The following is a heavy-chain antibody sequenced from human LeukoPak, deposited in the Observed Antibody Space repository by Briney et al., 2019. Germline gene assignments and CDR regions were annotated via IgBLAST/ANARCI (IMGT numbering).Heavy chain of an antibody. D-gene: IGHD2-2*01. Sequence: GGSLRLSCAASGFTFDDYAMHWVRQAPGKGLEWVSLISWDGGSTYYADSVKGRFTISRDNSKNSLYLQMKSLRAEDTALYYCAKDRLVKRDCSSTSCYNIDYWGQGTLVTVSS. CDR1: GFTFDDYA. J-gene: IGHJ4*02. V-gene: IGHV3-43D*04. CDR3: AKDRLVKRDCSSTSCYNIDY. CDR2: ISWDGGST.